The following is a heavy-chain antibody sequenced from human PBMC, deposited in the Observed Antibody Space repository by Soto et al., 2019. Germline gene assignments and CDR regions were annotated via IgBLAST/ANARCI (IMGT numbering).Heavy chain of an antibody. CDR3: TRDIGGKGAY. J-gene: IGHJ4*02. CDR1: GFTFSSYW. D-gene: IGHD3-10*01. Sequence: EVQLVESGGGLVQPGGSLRLSCAASGFTFSSYWMHWVRQVPGKGLPWVSRIDEYGSTINYADSVKGRFTISRDNAKNTLYLEMNSLRAEDTALYYCTRDIGGKGAYWGQGILVTVSS. V-gene: IGHV3-74*01. CDR2: IDEYGSTI.